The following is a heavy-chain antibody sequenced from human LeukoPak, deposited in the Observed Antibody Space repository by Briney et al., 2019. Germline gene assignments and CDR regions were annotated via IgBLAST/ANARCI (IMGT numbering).Heavy chain of an antibody. Sequence: PSETLSLTCTVSGGSISSSSYYWGWIRQPPGKGLEWIGSIYYSGSTYYNPSLKSRVTISVDTSKNQFSLKLSSVTAADTAVYYCARHWGYEAPFDYWGQGTLVTVSS. CDR3: ARHWGYEAPFDY. J-gene: IGHJ4*02. CDR2: IYYSGST. V-gene: IGHV4-39*01. D-gene: IGHD3-16*01. CDR1: GGSISSSSYY.